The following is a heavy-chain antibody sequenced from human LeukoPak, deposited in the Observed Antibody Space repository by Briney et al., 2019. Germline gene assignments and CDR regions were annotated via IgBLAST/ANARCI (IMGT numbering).Heavy chain of an antibody. V-gene: IGHV3-30*02. CDR3: AKDGLDWNYGVHYFDY. CDR2: IRYDGSNK. J-gene: IGHJ4*02. Sequence: QAGGSLRLSCAASGFTFSSYGMHWVRQAPGKGLEWVAFIRYDGSNKYYADSVKGRFTISRDNSKNTLYLQMNSLRAEDTAVYYCAKDGLDWNYGVHYFDYWGQGTLVTVSS. D-gene: IGHD1-7*01. CDR1: GFTFSSYG.